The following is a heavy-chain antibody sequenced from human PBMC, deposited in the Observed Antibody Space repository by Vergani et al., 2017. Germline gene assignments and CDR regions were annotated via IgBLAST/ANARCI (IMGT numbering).Heavy chain of an antibody. CDR1: VGTFSSYA. V-gene: IGHV1-69*13. CDR2: IIPIFGTA. Sequence: QVQLVQSGAEVKKPGSSVKVSCKASVGTFSSYATSWVRQAPGQGLEWMGRIIPIFGTANYAQKFQGRVTITADESTSTAYMELSSLRSEDTAVYYCARMIVRNYYYYGMDVWGQGTTVTVSS. CDR3: ARMIVRNYYYYGMDV. D-gene: IGHD3-16*01. J-gene: IGHJ6*02.